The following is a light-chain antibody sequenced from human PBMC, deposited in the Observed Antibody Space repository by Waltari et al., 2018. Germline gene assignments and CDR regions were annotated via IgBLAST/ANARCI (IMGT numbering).Light chain of an antibody. J-gene: IGLJ2*01. CDR2: SNN. CDR3: AAWEDSLIGRV. CDR1: SSNIGSYN. Sequence: HSVLTQPPSASGTPWQRLTIRCTASSSNIGSYNVNWYQQLTGTAPKLLISSNNQRPSGVPDRFSGSKSGTSASLVISGLQSEDEADYYFAAWEDSLIGRVFGGGTKLTVL. V-gene: IGLV1-44*01.